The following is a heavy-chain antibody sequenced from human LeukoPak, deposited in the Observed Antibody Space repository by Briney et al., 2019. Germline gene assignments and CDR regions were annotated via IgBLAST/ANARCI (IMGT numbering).Heavy chain of an antibody. V-gene: IGHV3-33*03. CDR3: AKEPLLWFGESRAFDI. D-gene: IGHD3-10*01. Sequence: GRSLRLSCAASGFTFSSYGMHWVRQAPGKGLEWVAVIWYDGSNKYYADSVKGRFTISRDNSKNTLYLQMNSLRAEDTAVYYCAKEPLLWFGESRAFDIWGQGTMVTVFS. CDR2: IWYDGSNK. CDR1: GFTFSSYG. J-gene: IGHJ3*02.